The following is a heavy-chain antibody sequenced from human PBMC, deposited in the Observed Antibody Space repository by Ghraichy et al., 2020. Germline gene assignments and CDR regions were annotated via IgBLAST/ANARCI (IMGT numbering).Heavy chain of an antibody. D-gene: IGHD2-2*01. J-gene: IGHJ4*02. CDR1: GGSIRSSSYY. CDR2: IYYSGST. V-gene: IGHV4-39*01. Sequence: ESLNISCSVSGGSIRSSSYYWGWIRQPPGKGLEWIGNIYYSGSTYYNPSLKSRVTISIDTSKNQFSLKLSSVTAADTAVYYCARHRPRYCSSTSCYSYSFDYWGQGTLVTVSS. CDR3: ARHRPRYCSSTSCYSYSFDY.